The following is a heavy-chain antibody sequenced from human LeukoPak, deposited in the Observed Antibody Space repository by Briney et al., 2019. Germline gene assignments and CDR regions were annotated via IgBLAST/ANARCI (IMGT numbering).Heavy chain of an antibody. V-gene: IGHV3-33*01. CDR2: IWYDGSNK. J-gene: IGHJ4*02. D-gene: IGHD3-22*01. CDR1: GFTFGSYG. CDR3: ARDGGFDYDSSGYYDY. Sequence: GSLRLSCAASGFTFGSYGMHWVRQAPGKGLEWVAVIWYDGSNKYYADSVKGRFTISRDNSKNTLYLQMNSLRAEDTAVYYCARDGGFDYDSSGYYDYWGQGTLVTVSS.